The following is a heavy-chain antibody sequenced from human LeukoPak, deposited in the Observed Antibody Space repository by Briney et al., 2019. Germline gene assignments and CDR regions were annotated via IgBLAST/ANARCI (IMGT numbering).Heavy chain of an antibody. V-gene: IGHV6-1*01. D-gene: IGHD3-10*01. Sequence: SQTLSLTCAISGDSVSSNSAAWNWIRQSPSRGLEWLGRTYYRSKWYNDYAVSVKSRITINPDTSKNQFSLQLNSVTPEDTAVYYCAREITMVRGVIIVPPYDAFDIWGQGTMVTVSS. J-gene: IGHJ3*02. CDR1: GDSVSSNSAA. CDR2: TYYRSKWYN. CDR3: AREITMVRGVIIVPPYDAFDI.